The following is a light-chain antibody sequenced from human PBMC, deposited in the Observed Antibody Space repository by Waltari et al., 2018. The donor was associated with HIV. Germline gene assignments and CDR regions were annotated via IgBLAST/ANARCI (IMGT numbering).Light chain of an antibody. CDR2: NNN. CDR1: TSDIGEIS. J-gene: IGLJ2*01. Sequence: QSVLPQPPSVSPAPGQKVTIPCSGVTSDIGEISVSWSQQFPGTAPKLLLYNNNKRPSGVPDRFSSSKSATSATLRITRLQTGDEAQYYCGSWDSSLSALLFGGGTKLTVL. CDR3: GSWDSSLSALL. V-gene: IGLV1-51*01.